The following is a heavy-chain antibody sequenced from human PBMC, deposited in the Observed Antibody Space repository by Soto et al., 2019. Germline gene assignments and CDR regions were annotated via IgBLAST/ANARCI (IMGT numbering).Heavy chain of an antibody. D-gene: IGHD2-15*01. CDR3: ARAGGYCSGGSCYDPFDY. CDR1: GGTFSSYT. V-gene: IGHV1-69*02. J-gene: IGHJ4*02. CDR2: IIPILGIA. Sequence: QVQLVQSGAEVKKPGSSVKVSCKASGGTFSSYTISWVRQAPGQGLEWMGRIIPILGIANYAQKFQGRVMITADKSTSTAYMELSSLRSEDTAVYYCARAGGYCSGGSCYDPFDYWGQGTLVTVSS.